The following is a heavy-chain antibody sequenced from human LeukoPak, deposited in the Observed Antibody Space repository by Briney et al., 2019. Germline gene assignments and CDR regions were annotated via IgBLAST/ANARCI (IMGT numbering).Heavy chain of an antibody. J-gene: IGHJ4*02. Sequence: GGSLRLSCAASGLTFSDYYMTWVRQAPGKGLEWLSYISGNGHTIYYAASVKGRFSISRDNAKKSVYLQMNSLRAEDTAVYYCARDLGYIDYWGQGTPVTVSS. V-gene: IGHV3-11*01. CDR3: ARDLGYIDY. CDR2: ISGNGHTI. CDR1: GLTFSDYY.